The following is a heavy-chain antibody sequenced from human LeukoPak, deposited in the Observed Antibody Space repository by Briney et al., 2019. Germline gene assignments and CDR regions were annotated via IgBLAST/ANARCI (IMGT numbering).Heavy chain of an antibody. CDR1: GYTFTSYD. Sequence: ASVTVSCKASGYTFTSYDINWVRQATGQGLEWMGWMNPNSGNTGYAQKFQGRVTMTTDTSTTTAYMELRSLRPDDTAVYYCARDQGVVVVPAAIVYWGQGTLVTVSS. CDR2: MNPNSGNT. CDR3: ARDQGVVVVPAAIVY. J-gene: IGHJ4*02. V-gene: IGHV1-8*01. D-gene: IGHD2-2*01.